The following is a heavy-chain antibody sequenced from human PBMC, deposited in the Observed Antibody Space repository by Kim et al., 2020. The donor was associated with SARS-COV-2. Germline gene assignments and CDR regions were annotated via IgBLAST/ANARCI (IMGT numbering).Heavy chain of an antibody. CDR1: GGSFSGYY. CDR2: INHSGST. CDR3: ARRRGRGYSYGCFDY. J-gene: IGHJ4*02. Sequence: SETLSLTCAVYGGSFSGYYWSWIRQPPGKGLEWIGEINHSGSTNYNPSLKSRVTISVDTSKNQFSLKLSSVTAADTAVYYCARRRGRGYSYGCFDYWGQGTLVTVSS. V-gene: IGHV4-34*01. D-gene: IGHD5-18*01.